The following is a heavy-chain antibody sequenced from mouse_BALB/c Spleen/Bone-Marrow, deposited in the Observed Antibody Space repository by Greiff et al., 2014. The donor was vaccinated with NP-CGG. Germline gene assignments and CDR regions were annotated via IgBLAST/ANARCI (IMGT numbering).Heavy chain of an antibody. D-gene: IGHD1-1*01. Sequence: VQLQQSGAELVKPGASVKLSCTASGFNIKDTYMHWVKQRPEQGLEWIGRIDPANGNTKYDPKFQGKATITADTSSTTAYLQLSSLTSEDTAVYYCASYYYGSSYGFAYGGQGTLVTVPA. J-gene: IGHJ3*01. CDR3: ASYYYGSSYGFAY. CDR2: IDPANGNT. V-gene: IGHV14-3*02. CDR1: GFNIKDTY.